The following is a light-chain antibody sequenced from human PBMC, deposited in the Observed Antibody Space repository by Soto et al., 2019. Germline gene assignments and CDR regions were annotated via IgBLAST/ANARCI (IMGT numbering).Light chain of an antibody. CDR3: ISYTSTSTLV. V-gene: IGLV2-14*01. J-gene: IGLJ1*01. Sequence: QSVLTQPASVSGSPGQSITISCTGTSSDIGAYSYVSWYQQHPGKAPKLMIYEVNNRPSGISDRFSGSKSGNTASLTISGLQAEDEADYYCISYTSTSTLVFGTGTKVT. CDR2: EVN. CDR1: SSDIGAYSY.